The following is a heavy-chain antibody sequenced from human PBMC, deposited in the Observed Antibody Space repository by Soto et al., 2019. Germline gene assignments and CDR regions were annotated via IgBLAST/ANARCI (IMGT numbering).Heavy chain of an antibody. J-gene: IGHJ6*02. D-gene: IGHD6-13*01. CDR3: ARGRGIAAAGGGMDV. CDR1: GYTFTSYY. Sequence: QVQLVQSGAEVKKPGASVKVSCKAYGYTFTSYYMHWVRQAPGQGLEWMGIINPSGGSTSYAQKFQGRVTMTRDTSTSTVYMELSSLRSEDTAVYYCARGRGIAAAGGGMDVWGQGTTVTVSS. CDR2: INPSGGST. V-gene: IGHV1-46*03.